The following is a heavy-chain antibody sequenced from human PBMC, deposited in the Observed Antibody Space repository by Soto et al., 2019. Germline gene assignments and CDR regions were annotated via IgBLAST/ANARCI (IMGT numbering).Heavy chain of an antibody. CDR1: GGSISSSY. V-gene: IGHV4-4*07. CDR3: ARACSSNSCYDVFDY. D-gene: IGHD2-2*01. J-gene: IGHJ4*02. CDR2: IYTSGST. Sequence: QVQLQESGPGLLKPSETLSLTCTVSGGSISSSYWSWIRQPAGKGLEWIGRIYTSGSTNYNPSLMSRVTMSVDTSKNQFSLKLSSVTAADTAVYYCARACSSNSCYDVFDYWGQGTLVTVSS.